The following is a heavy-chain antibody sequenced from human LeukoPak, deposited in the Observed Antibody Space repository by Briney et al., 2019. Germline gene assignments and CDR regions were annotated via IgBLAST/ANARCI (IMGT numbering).Heavy chain of an antibody. J-gene: IGHJ3*02. CDR2: INHSGST. CDR3: ARDGSGSHPLAFDI. Sequence: KPSETLSLTCAVYGGSFSGYYWSWIRQPPGKGLEWIGEINHSGSTNYNQSLKSRATIPVTTSKNQFSLRLSSVTAADTAVYYCARDGSGSHPLAFDIWGQGTMVTVSS. D-gene: IGHD3-10*01. CDR1: GGSFSGYY. V-gene: IGHV4-34*01.